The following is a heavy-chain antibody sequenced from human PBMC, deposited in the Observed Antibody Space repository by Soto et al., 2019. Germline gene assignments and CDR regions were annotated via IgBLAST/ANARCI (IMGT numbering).Heavy chain of an antibody. Sequence: PGESLKISCKGSGYSFTSYWIGWVRQMPGKGLEWMGIIYPGDSDTRYSPSFQGQVTISADKSISTAYLQWSSLKASDTAMYYCGRCSLDTAISYYYGMDVWGQGTTVNVSS. J-gene: IGHJ6*02. CDR3: GRCSLDTAISYYYGMDV. V-gene: IGHV5-51*01. CDR2: IYPGDSDT. D-gene: IGHD5-18*01. CDR1: GYSFTSYW.